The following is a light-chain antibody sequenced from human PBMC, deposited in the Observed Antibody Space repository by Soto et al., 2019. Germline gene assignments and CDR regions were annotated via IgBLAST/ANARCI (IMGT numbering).Light chain of an antibody. Sequence: EIVLTQSPGTLSLSQGERATLSFRASQSVSNNYLAWYQQKPGQAPRLLIYGASNRATGIPDRFSGSGSGTDFTLTISRLEPEDFAVYYCQQYGHSLWTFGQGTKVDIK. J-gene: IGKJ1*01. CDR3: QQYGHSLWT. V-gene: IGKV3-20*01. CDR2: GAS. CDR1: QSVSNNY.